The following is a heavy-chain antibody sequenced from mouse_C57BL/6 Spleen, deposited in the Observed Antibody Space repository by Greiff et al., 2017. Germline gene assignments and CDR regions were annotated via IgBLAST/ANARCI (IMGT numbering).Heavy chain of an antibody. CDR1: GYTFTSYW. Sequence: QVQLQQSGAELVRPGTSVKLSCKASGYTFTSYWMHWVKQRPGQGLEWIGVIDPSVSYTNYNQKFKGKATLTVDTSSSTAYMQLSRLTSEDSAVYYSARRGSLRWFDVWGTGTTVTVSS. J-gene: IGHJ1*03. V-gene: IGHV1-59*01. CDR3: ARRGSLRWFDV. D-gene: IGHD1-1*02. CDR2: IDPSVSYT.